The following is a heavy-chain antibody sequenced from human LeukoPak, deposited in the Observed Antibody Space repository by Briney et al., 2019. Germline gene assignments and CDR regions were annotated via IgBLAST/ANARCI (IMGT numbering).Heavy chain of an antibody. CDR3: ARDRFVDGGSYYFDY. D-gene: IGHD1-26*01. Sequence: GGSLRLSCAAFGFTFSSYSMNWVRQAPGKGLEWVSSISSSSSYIYYADSVKGRFTISRDNAKNPLYLQMNSLRAEDTAVYYCARDRFVDGGSYYFDYWGQGTLVTVSS. J-gene: IGHJ4*02. CDR2: ISSSSSYI. V-gene: IGHV3-21*01. CDR1: GFTFSSYS.